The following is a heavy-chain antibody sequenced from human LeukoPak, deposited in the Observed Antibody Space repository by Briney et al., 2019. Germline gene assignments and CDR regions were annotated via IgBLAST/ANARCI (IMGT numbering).Heavy chain of an antibody. Sequence: EASVKVSCKASGYTFTSYYMHWVRQAPGQGLEWMGIINPSGGSTSYAQKFQGRVTMTRDTSTSTVYMELSSLRSEDTAVYYCARDPGIAARPGYFQHWGQGTLVTVSS. V-gene: IGHV1-46*01. J-gene: IGHJ1*01. CDR3: ARDPGIAARPGYFQH. D-gene: IGHD6-6*01. CDR1: GYTFTSYY. CDR2: INPSGGST.